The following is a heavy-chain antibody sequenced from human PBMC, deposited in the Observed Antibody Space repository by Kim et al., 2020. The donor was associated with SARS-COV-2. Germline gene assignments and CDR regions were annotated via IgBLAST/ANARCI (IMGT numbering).Heavy chain of an antibody. Sequence: SETLSLTCAVYGGSFSGYYWSWIRQPPGKGLEWIGEINHSGSTNYNPSLKSRVTISVDTSKNQFSLKLSSVTAADTAVYYCARGLRIAVAVFRFDYWGQG. CDR2: INHSGST. V-gene: IGHV4-34*01. CDR3: ARGLRIAVAVFRFDY. J-gene: IGHJ4*02. D-gene: IGHD6-19*01. CDR1: GGSFSGYY.